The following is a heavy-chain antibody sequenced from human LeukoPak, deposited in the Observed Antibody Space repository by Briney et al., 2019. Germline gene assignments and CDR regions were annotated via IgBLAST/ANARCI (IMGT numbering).Heavy chain of an antibody. Sequence: GDSVTVSCKASGYTFTGYYMHWVRQAPGQGLEWMGWINLNSGGTNYAQKFQGRVTMTRATSISTAYMELSRLRSDDTAVYYCARGIFPGIAAAGFDPWGQGTLVTVSS. CDR2: INLNSGGT. D-gene: IGHD6-13*01. CDR3: ARGIFPGIAAAGFDP. J-gene: IGHJ5*02. V-gene: IGHV1-2*02. CDR1: GYTFTGYY.